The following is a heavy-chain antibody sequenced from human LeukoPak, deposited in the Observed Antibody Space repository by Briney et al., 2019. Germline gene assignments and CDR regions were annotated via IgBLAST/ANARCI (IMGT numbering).Heavy chain of an antibody. CDR1: GYTFSSYA. J-gene: IGHJ4*02. D-gene: IGHD3-10*01. CDR2: VSGSGAIR. V-gene: IGHV3-23*01. Sequence: PGGSLRLSCAVSGYTFSSYALGWVRQAPGKGLEWVSIVSGSGAIRYYADSVVKGRFTISRDSSKNTMYMQMNSLGAEDTAVYYCARGGSQPITMHVFDYWGQGNLVTVSS. CDR3: ARGGSQPITMHVFDY.